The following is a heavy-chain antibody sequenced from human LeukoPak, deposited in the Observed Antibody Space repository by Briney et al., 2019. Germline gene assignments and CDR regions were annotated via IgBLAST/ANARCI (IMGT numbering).Heavy chain of an antibody. J-gene: IGHJ3*02. CDR1: GFTFSNAW. V-gene: IGHV3-15*01. Sequence: PGGSLRLSCAASGFTFSNAWMSWVRQAPGKGLEWVGRIKSKTDGGTTDYAAPVKGRFTISRDDSKNTLYLQMNSLKTEDTAVYHCTTEASVGAHLDAFDIWGQGTMVTVSS. CDR2: IKSKTDGGTT. CDR3: TTEASVGAHLDAFDI. D-gene: IGHD1-26*01.